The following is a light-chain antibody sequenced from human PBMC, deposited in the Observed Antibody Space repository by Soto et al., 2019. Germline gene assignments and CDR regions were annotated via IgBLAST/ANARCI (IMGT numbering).Light chain of an antibody. V-gene: IGLV2-14*01. CDR2: DVS. J-gene: IGLJ2*01. CDR3: SSYTSSSTLVV. Sequence: QSALTQPASVSGSPGQSITISCTGTSSDVGGYNYVSWYQQHPGKAPKLMIYDVSNRPSGLPNRFSGSKSGNTASLTISGLQAEDEADYYCSSYTSSSTLVVFGGGTKVTVL. CDR1: SSDVGGYNY.